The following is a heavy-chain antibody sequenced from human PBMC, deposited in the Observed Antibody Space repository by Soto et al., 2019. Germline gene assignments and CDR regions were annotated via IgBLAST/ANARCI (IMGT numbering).Heavy chain of an antibody. D-gene: IGHD3-9*01. J-gene: IGHJ4*02. CDR3: VSALPTGRPLRYRDFDY. Sequence: PGGSLRLSCAASGFTFSSYGMHWVRQAPGKGPEWVAAISFNGRDQYYADSVKGRFTISRDNSKNTLYLQMNSLRADDTAVYYCVSALPTGRPLRYRDFDYLGQGALGNLFS. CDR2: ISFNGRDQ. V-gene: IGHV3-30*03. CDR1: GFTFSSYG.